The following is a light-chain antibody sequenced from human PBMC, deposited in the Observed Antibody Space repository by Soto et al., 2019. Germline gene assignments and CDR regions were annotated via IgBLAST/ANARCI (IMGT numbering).Light chain of an antibody. J-gene: IGKJ4*01. CDR2: KVS. Sequence: DVVMTQAQLSLPVTLGQPASIYCRSSQRLVYSDGNTYLNWFRQRPGQSPRRLIYKVSNRDSGVTDRFSGSGSGTDFKLKIRRVAAEAVGVYYCIKGTHCPPTFGGGTKVEIK. V-gene: IGKV2-30*01. CDR1: QRLVYSDGNTY. CDR3: IKGTHCPPT.